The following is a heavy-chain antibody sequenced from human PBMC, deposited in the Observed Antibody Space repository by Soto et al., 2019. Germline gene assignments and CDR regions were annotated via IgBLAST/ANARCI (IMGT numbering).Heavy chain of an antibody. V-gene: IGHV4-4*02. CDR2: IYHSGTF. CDR1: DCSCEIISV. J-gene: IGHJ6*02. Sequence: ETQSVTCGVADCSCEIISVWSWVRQAPGKGLEWIVEIYHSGTFNYNPSLASRVSVSVDKSTDQFSLNLNSVTAADTAVYYCVRSVPAATWAYNGMDVWGQGTTVTVSS. CDR3: VRSVPAATWAYNGMDV. D-gene: IGHD2-15*01.